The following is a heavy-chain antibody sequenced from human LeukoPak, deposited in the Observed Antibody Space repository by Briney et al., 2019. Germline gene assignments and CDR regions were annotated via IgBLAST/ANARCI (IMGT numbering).Heavy chain of an antibody. CDR3: AKVRDSGGYWHQAFDY. CDR1: GFTFSSYS. V-gene: IGHV3-21*04. J-gene: IGHJ4*02. Sequence: KPGGSLRLSCAASGFTFSSYSMNWVRQAPGKGLEWVSSISSSSSYIYYADSVKGRFTISRDNAKNSLYLQMNSLRAEDTALYYCAKVRDSGGYWHQAFDYWGQGTLVTVSS. CDR2: ISSSSSYI. D-gene: IGHD3-22*01.